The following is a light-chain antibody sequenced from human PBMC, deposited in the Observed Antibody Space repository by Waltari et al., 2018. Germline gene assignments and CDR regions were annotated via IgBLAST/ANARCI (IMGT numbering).Light chain of an antibody. CDR3: QQYGSSPRT. Sequence: EIVLTQSPAPLSLSPGERATLSCRASQSVSSSYLAWYQQKPGQAPRLLIYGASSRATGIPDRFSGSESGTDFTLTISRLEPEDFAVYYCQQYGSSPRTFGQGTKVEIK. CDR1: QSVSSSY. CDR2: GAS. V-gene: IGKV3-20*01. J-gene: IGKJ1*01.